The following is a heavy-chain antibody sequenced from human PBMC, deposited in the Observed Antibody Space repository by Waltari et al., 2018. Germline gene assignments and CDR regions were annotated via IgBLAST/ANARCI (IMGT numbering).Heavy chain of an antibody. CDR2: ISSDGSYR. CDR1: GFTFSSNA. D-gene: IGHD3-16*01. V-gene: IGHV3-30-3*01. J-gene: IGHJ6*03. CDR3: ARDYSYDSNYMDV. Sequence: QVQLVESGGGVVQPGRSLRLSCAASGFTFSSNAMHWVRQAPGKGLKYVAVISSDGSYRYYTDSVRGRFTISRDNSKYTLYLQMNSLRGDDTAVYYCARDYSYDSNYMDVWGKGTAVTISS.